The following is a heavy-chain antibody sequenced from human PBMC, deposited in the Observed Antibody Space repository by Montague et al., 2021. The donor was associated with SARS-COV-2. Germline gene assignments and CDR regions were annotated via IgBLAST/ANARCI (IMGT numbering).Heavy chain of an antibody. D-gene: IGHD3-10*01. Sequence: TLSLTCTVSGGSISDGGYYWTWIRQLPGKGLEWIGCIYYSGSTFYNPSLKSRLTISVDTSKNQFSLKLNSVTAADTAAYYCAATDYFASGKYDFWGQGTLVTVSS. CDR1: GGSISDGGYY. CDR3: AATDYFASGKYDF. CDR2: IYYSGST. V-gene: IGHV4-31*03. J-gene: IGHJ4*02.